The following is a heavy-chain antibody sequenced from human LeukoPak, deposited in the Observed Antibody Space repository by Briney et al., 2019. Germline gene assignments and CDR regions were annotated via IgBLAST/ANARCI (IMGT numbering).Heavy chain of an antibody. J-gene: IGHJ4*02. D-gene: IGHD2-15*01. CDR1: GGTFSSYA. Sequence: SVKVSCKASGGTFSSYAISWVRQAPGLGLEWMGGIIPIFGTANYAQKLQGRVTMTTDTSTSTAYMELRSLRSDDTAVYYCARVVVAATAPPLDYWGQGTLVTVSS. CDR3: ARVVVAATAPPLDY. V-gene: IGHV1-69*05. CDR2: IIPIFGTA.